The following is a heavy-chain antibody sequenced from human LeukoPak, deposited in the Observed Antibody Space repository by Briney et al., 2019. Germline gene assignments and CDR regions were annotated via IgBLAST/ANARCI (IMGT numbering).Heavy chain of an antibody. CDR3: ARDSRDYYYYMDV. J-gene: IGHJ6*03. Sequence: KSSQTLSLTCTVSGDSISSGDYYWSWFRQPAGKGLEWIGRIYTSGSTNFNPSLKSRVTISVDTSKNQFSLKLSSVTAADTAVYYCARDSRDYYYYMDVWGKGTTVTISS. CDR2: IYTSGST. V-gene: IGHV4-61*02. CDR1: GDSISSGDYY.